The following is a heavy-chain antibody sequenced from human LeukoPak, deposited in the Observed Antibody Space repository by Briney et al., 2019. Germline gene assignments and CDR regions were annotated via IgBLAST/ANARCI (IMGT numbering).Heavy chain of an antibody. D-gene: IGHD3-3*01. Sequence: GGSLRLSCAASGFTFSSYSMNWVGQAPGKGLVGFSSISSSSSYIYYAHSVKGRFTISRDNAKNSLYLQMNSLRAEDTSVYYCARDGGGRSFDYWGQGTLVTVSS. CDR2: ISSSSSYI. CDR3: ARDGGGRSFDY. V-gene: IGHV3-21*01. CDR1: GFTFSSYS. J-gene: IGHJ4*02.